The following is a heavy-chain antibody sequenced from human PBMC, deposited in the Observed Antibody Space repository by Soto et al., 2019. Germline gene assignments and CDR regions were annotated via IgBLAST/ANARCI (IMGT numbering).Heavy chain of an antibody. D-gene: IGHD2-2*01. J-gene: IGHJ6*02. CDR2: IIPIFGTA. Sequence: SVKVSCKASGGTFSSYAISWVRRAPGQGLEWMGGIIPIFGTANYAQKFQGRVTITADESTSTAYMELSSLRSEDTAVYYCARNYIVLVPAATNYYGMDVWGQGTTVTVSS. CDR1: GGTFSSYA. V-gene: IGHV1-69*13. CDR3: ARNYIVLVPAATNYYGMDV.